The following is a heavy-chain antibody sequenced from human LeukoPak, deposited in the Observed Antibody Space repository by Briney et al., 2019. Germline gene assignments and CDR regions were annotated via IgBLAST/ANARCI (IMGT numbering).Heavy chain of an antibody. Sequence: GGSLRLSCAASGFTVCSNYMSWVRQAPGKGLEWVSVIYSGGSTYYADSVKGRFTISRDNSKNTLYLQMNSLRAEDTAVYYCAAPARSIAAAGTASDYWGQGTLVTVSS. CDR1: GFTVCSNY. J-gene: IGHJ4*02. V-gene: IGHV3-66*01. D-gene: IGHD6-13*01. CDR2: IYSGGST. CDR3: AAPARSIAAAGTASDY.